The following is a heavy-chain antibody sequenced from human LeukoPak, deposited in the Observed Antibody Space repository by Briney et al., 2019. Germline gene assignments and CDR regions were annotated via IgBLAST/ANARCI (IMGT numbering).Heavy chain of an antibody. CDR1: GGSINYGGYS. CDR2: VSPSGNT. J-gene: IGHJ5*02. D-gene: IGHD2-2*01. CDR3: ARVVVPAAKPTFNWFDP. V-gene: IGHV4-30-4*07. Sequence: SETLSLTCAVSGGSINYGGYSWSWIRQPPGRGLEWIGYVSPSGNTYYNPSLKSRATISVDTSKNQFSLKLSSVTAADTAVYYCARVVVPAAKPTFNWFDPWGQGTLVTVSS.